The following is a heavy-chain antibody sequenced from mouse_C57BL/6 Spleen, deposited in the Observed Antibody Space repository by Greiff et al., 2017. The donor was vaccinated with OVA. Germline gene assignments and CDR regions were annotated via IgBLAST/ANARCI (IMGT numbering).Heavy chain of an antibody. D-gene: IGHD2-2*01. Sequence: EVQLQQSGPELVKPGASVKISCKASGYTFTDYYMNWVKQSHGKSLEWIGDINPNNGGTSYNQKFKGKATLTVDKSSSTAYMELRSLTSADSAVYYCARWGGYAMDYWGQGTSVTVSS. CDR1: GYTFTDYY. CDR3: ARWGGYAMDY. J-gene: IGHJ4*01. CDR2: INPNNGGT. V-gene: IGHV1-26*01.